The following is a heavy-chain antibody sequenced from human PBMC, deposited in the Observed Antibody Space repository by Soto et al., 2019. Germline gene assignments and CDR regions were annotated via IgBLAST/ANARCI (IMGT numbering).Heavy chain of an antibody. D-gene: IGHD3-3*01. CDR1: GFTFSSYG. CDR2: IWYDGSNK. V-gene: IGHV3-33*01. Sequence: HPGGSLRLSCAASGFTFSSYGMHWVRQAPGKGLEWVAVIWYDGSNKYYADSVKGRSTISRDNSKNTLYLQMNSLRAEDTAVYYCARDHPSRFLEWLPLGCGMDVWGQGTTVTVSS. CDR3: ARDHPSRFLEWLPLGCGMDV. J-gene: IGHJ6*02.